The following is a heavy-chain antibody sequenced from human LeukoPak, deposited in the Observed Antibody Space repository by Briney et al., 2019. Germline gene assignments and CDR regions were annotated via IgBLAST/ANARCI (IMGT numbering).Heavy chain of an antibody. CDR2: ISAYNGNT. Sequence: VASVKVSCRASGYTFTSYGISWVRQAPGQGLEWMGWISAYNGNTKYAQKLQGRVTMTTDTSTSTAYMELRSLRSDDTAVYYCARDQHDYGDYYTPTGYYYGMDVWGQGTTVTVSS. CDR1: GYTFTSYG. CDR3: ARDQHDYGDYYTPTGYYYGMDV. V-gene: IGHV1-18*01. J-gene: IGHJ6*02. D-gene: IGHD4-17*01.